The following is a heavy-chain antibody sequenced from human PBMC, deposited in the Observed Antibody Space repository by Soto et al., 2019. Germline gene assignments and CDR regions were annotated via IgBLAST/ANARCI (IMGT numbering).Heavy chain of an antibody. D-gene: IGHD5-12*01. Sequence: EAQLVQSGGGLVQPGGSLRLPCAASGLTFSTHWMSWVRQAPGKGLEWVGNIKEDGSDKYYVDSVRGRLTISRDNAENVLYLQMNSLRVEDTAVYYCAREDSGYAHWGQGTGVTVSS. CDR1: GLTFSTHW. CDR3: AREDSGYAH. J-gene: IGHJ4*02. CDR2: IKEDGSDK. V-gene: IGHV3-7*04.